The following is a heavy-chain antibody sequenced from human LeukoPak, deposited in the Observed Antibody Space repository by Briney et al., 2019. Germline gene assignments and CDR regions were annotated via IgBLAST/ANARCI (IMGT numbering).Heavy chain of an antibody. D-gene: IGHD1-20*01. CDR2: IKEDGSDK. J-gene: IGHJ4*02. CDR3: VPLNWNPPGDFDR. Sequence: PGGSLRLSCAASGFTFSNYWMNWVRQAPGKGLEWVANIKEDGSDKYYVDSVKGRFTISKDNAKNSLYLQMNSLRVEDTAVYYCVPLNWNPPGDFDRWGQGTLVTVSP. V-gene: IGHV3-7*01. CDR1: GFTFSNYW.